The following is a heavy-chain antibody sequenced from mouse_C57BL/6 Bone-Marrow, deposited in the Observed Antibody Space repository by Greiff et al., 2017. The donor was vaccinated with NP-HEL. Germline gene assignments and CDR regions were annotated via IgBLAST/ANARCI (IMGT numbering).Heavy chain of an antibody. V-gene: IGHV1-5*01. J-gene: IGHJ2*01. Sequence: VQLQQSGTVLARPGASVKMSCKTSGYTFTSYWLHWVKQRPGQGLAWIGAIYPGNSDTSYNQKFTGQAKLTAVTSASTAYMELSSLTNEDSAVYYCTKYDYDDYFDYWGQGTTLTVSS. D-gene: IGHD2-4*01. CDR1: GYTFTSYW. CDR3: TKYDYDDYFDY. CDR2: IYPGNSDT.